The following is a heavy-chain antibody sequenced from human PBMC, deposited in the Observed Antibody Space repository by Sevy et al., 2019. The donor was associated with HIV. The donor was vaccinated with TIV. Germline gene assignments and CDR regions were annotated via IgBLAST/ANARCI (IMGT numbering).Heavy chain of an antibody. Sequence: ASVKVSCKASGGTFSSYAISWVRQAPGQGLEWMGGIIPIFGTANYAQMFQGRVTITADESTSTAYMELSSLRSEDTAVYYCAREQYSSSWYQGWYFDLWGRGTLVTVSS. CDR1: GGTFSSYA. CDR3: AREQYSSSWYQGWYFDL. J-gene: IGHJ2*01. V-gene: IGHV1-69*13. CDR2: IIPIFGTA. D-gene: IGHD6-13*01.